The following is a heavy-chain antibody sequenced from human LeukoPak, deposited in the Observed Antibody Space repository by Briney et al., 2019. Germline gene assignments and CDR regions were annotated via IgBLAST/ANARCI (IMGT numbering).Heavy chain of an antibody. V-gene: IGHV4-30-4*01. CDR2: IYYSGST. CDR3: ARSTSSGSYGYYYYAMDV. J-gene: IGHJ6*02. CDR1: GGSISSGDYY. Sequence: SETLSLTCTVSGGSISSGDYYWRWIRQPPGKGLEWIGYIYYSGSTYYNPSLKSRVTISVDTSKNQFSLKLSSVTAADAAVYYCARSTSSGSYGYYYYAMDVWGQGTTVTVSS. D-gene: IGHD1-26*01.